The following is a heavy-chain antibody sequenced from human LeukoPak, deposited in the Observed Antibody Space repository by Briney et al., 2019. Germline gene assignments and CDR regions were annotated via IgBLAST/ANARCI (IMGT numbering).Heavy chain of an antibody. V-gene: IGHV4-34*01. CDR2: INHSGST. Sequence: GSLRLSCVVSGFTFSSCWMGWVRQPPGKGLEWIGEINHSGSTNYNPSLKSRVTISVDTSKNQFSLKLSSVTAADTAVYYCAREEDSYYFDYWGQGTLVTVSS. J-gene: IGHJ4*02. CDR1: GFTFSSCW. CDR3: AREEDSYYFDY.